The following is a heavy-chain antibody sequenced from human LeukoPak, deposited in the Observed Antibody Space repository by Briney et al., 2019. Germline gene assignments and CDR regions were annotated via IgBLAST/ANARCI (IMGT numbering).Heavy chain of an antibody. V-gene: IGHV3-21*01. D-gene: IGHD2-15*01. CDR1: GFTFSSYS. Sequence: PGGSLRLSCAASGFTFSSYSMNWVRQAPGKGLEWVSSISSSSSYIYYADSVKGRFTISRDNAKNSLYLQMNSLRAEDTAVYYCAGEAGGYCSGGSCSDTGGFDPWGQGTLVTVSS. CDR2: ISSSSSYI. J-gene: IGHJ5*02. CDR3: AGEAGGYCSGGSCSDTGGFDP.